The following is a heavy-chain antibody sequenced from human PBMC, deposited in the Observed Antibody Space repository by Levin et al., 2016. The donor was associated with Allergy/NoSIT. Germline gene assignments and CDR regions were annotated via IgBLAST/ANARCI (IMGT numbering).Heavy chain of an antibody. Sequence: GGSLRLSCTASEFSVTRSYMGWFRQRPGKGLEWLSIIYSVGGTKYADSTKGRFEISRDNSKDTMYFQLDSLTVDDTAIYYCARISSNWWRGPFDMWGQGTAVTVSS. CDR2: IYSVGGT. CDR3: ARISSNWWRGPFDM. D-gene: IGHD2-2*01. CDR1: EFSVTRSY. V-gene: IGHV3-66*01. J-gene: IGHJ3*02.